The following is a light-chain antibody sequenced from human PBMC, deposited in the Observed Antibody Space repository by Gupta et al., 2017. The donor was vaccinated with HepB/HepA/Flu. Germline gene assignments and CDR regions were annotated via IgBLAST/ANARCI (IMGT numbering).Light chain of an antibody. V-gene: IGLV1-40*01. CDR1: SSNIGAGYD. CDR3: QSYDSSLSGPVV. Sequence: QSVLTQPPSVSGAPGQRVTISCTGSSSNIGAGYDVHWYQQLPGTAPKLLIYGNSNRPSGVPDRFSGSKSGTSDSLAINGLQAEDEAEYDGQSYDSSLSGPVVVGGGTKLTV. J-gene: IGLJ2*01. CDR2: GNS.